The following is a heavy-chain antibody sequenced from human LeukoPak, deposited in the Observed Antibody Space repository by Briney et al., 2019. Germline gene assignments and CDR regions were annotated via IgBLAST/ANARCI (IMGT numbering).Heavy chain of an antibody. CDR1: GFTFSSHS. CDR2: ISSSSSYI. CDR3: ARVEAAAGLSGAYYYYGMDV. V-gene: IGHV3-21*01. Sequence: GGPLRLSCAASGFTFSSHSMNWVRQAPGKGLEWVSSISSSSSYIYYADSVKGRFTISRDNAKNSLYLQMNSLRAEDTAVYYCARVEAAAGLSGAYYYYGMDVWGQGTTVTVSS. J-gene: IGHJ6*02. D-gene: IGHD6-13*01.